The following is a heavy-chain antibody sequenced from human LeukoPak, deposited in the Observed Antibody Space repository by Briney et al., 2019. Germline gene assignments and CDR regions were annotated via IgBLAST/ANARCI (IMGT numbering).Heavy chain of an antibody. D-gene: IGHD2-2*01. CDR3: ARDGGDIVVVPAALKSGSFDY. CDR1: GFTFSSYA. V-gene: IGHV3-30*04. CDR2: ISYDGSNK. Sequence: GGSLRLSCAASGFTFSSYAMHWVRQAPGKGLEWVAVISYDGSNKYYADSVKGRFTISRDNSKNTLYLQMNSLRAEDTAVYYCARDGGDIVVVPAALKSGSFDYWGQGTLVTVSS. J-gene: IGHJ4*02.